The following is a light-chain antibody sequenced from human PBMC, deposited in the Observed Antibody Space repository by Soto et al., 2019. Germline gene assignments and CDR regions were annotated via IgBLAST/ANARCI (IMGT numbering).Light chain of an antibody. Sequence: IQMTQYPSTLSASFGDGVTITCRASQGSRNDVGWYQQKPGKAPKLLIYAVSSLQSGVPSRFSGSGSGTDFILTISSLQNEDFATYYCLQDYSFPLTFGGGTKVDIK. CDR2: AVS. CDR3: LQDYSFPLT. J-gene: IGKJ4*01. CDR1: QGSRND. V-gene: IGKV1-6*01.